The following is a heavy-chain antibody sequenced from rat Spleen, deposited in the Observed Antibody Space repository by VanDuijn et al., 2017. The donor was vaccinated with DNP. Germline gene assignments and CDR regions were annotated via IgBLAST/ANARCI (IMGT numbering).Heavy chain of an antibody. CDR1: GFSFSGFY. D-gene: IGHD4-3*01. CDR3: VRWNSGHFDY. J-gene: IGHJ2*01. Sequence: EVQLVESGGGLVQPGRSLKLSCAASGFSFSGFYMAWVRQAPTKGLEWVAYIGSDGYAPYYGDSVKGRFTISRDNAKSTLYLQMNSLRSEDTATYYCVRWNSGHFDYWGQGVMVTVSS. V-gene: IGHV5-22*01. CDR2: IGSDGYAP.